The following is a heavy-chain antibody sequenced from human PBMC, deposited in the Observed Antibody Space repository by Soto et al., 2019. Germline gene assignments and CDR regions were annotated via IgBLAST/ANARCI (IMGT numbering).Heavy chain of an antibody. CDR3: ARADSSSWYKGLEDY. CDR1: GYTFTGYY. D-gene: IGHD6-13*01. J-gene: IGHJ4*02. V-gene: IGHV1-2*04. Sequence: ASVKVSCKASGYTFTGYYMHWVRQAPGQGLEWMGWINPNSGGTNYAQKFQGWVTMTRDTSISTAYMELSRLRSDDTAVYYCARADSSSWYKGLEDYWGQGTLVTVSS. CDR2: INPNSGGT.